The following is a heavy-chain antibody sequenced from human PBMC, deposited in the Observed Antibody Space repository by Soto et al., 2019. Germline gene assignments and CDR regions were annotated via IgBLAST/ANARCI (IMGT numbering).Heavy chain of an antibody. CDR1: GFTFSSYA. V-gene: IGHV3-23*01. D-gene: IGHD3-3*01. CDR3: AKVGEFLEWLLGSWGYYYYMDV. Sequence: GGSLRLSCAASGFTFSSYAMSWVRQAPGKGLEWVSAISGSGGSTYYADSVKGRFTISRDNSKNTLYLQMNSLRAEDTAVYYCAKVGEFLEWLLGSWGYYYYMDVWGKETTVTVSS. J-gene: IGHJ6*03. CDR2: ISGSGGST.